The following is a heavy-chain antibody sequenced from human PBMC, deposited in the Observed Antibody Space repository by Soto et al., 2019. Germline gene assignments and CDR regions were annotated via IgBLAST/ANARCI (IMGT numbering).Heavy chain of an antibody. CDR3: ARDLVLTAANPEIWFDP. D-gene: IGHD2-2*01. CDR1: GYTFTSYG. V-gene: IGHV1-18*04. J-gene: IGHJ5*02. Sequence: ASVKVSCKASGYTFTSYGISWVRQAPGQGVEWMGWISAYNGNTNYAQKLQGRVTMTTDTSTSTAYMELRSLRSDDTAVYYCARDLVLTAANPEIWFDPWGQGTLVTVSS. CDR2: ISAYNGNT.